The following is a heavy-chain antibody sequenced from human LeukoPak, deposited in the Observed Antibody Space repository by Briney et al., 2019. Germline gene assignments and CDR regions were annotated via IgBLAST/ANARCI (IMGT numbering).Heavy chain of an antibody. J-gene: IGHJ4*02. CDR2: INPNSGGT. V-gene: IGHV1-2*02. CDR1: GYTFTSYA. CDR3: ARPTFGGVIANFDY. Sequence: ASVKVSCKASGYTFTSYAMNWVRQAPGQGLEWMGWINPNSGGTNYAQKFQGRVTMTRDTSISTAYMELSRLRSDDTAVYYCARPTFGGVIANFDYWGQGTLVTVSS. D-gene: IGHD3-16*02.